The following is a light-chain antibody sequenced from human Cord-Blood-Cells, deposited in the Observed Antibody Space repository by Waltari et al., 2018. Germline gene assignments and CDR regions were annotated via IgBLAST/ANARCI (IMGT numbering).Light chain of an antibody. V-gene: IGLV2-11*01. CDR3: CSYAGSYTPWV. J-gene: IGLJ3*02. CDR1: SSDVGGYNY. Sequence: QSALTQPRSVSGSPGQSVTISCTGTSSDVGGYNYVPWYQQHPGKAPKLMIYDVSKRPSGVPDRFSGSKSGNPASLTISGLQAEDEADYYCCSYAGSYTPWVFGGGTKLTVL. CDR2: DVS.